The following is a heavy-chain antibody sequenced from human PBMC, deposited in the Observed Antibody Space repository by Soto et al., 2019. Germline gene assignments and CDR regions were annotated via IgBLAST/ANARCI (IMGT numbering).Heavy chain of an antibody. CDR1: GGSISSYY. CDR3: ASLYFYGSGNYYFDY. Sequence: SETLSLTCTVSGGSISSYYWSCIRQPAGKGLEWIGRIYASGSTNYNPSPKSRVTMSVDTSKNQFSLKLSSVTAADTAVYYCASLYFYGSGNYYFDYWGQGTLVTVSS. CDR2: IYASGST. J-gene: IGHJ4*02. V-gene: IGHV4-4*07. D-gene: IGHD3-10*01.